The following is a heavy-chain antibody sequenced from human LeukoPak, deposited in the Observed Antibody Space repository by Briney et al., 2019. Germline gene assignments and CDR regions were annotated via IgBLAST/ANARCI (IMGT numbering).Heavy chain of an antibody. D-gene: IGHD6-13*01. Sequence: GGPLRLSWAASGFTFSSYSMNWVRQAPGKGLEWVSSISSSSSYIYYADSVKGRFTISRDNAKNSLYLQMNSLRAEDTAVYYCARAQQPGYMDVWGKGTTVTVSS. CDR3: ARAQQPGYMDV. J-gene: IGHJ6*03. CDR2: ISSSSSYI. V-gene: IGHV3-21*01. CDR1: GFTFSSYS.